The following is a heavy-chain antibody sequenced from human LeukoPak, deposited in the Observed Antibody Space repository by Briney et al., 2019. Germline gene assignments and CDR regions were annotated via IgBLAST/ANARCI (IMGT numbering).Heavy chain of an antibody. CDR1: GDSIIGYS. V-gene: IGHV4-59*01. CDR2: IYYTVDT. D-gene: IGHD3-22*01. Sequence: PSETVSLTCTISGDSIIGYSWTWIRQSPGRGLEYIGYIYYTVDTNYNPSLKRRVTISIDMSNSQFSLRLTSVTAADTAVYYCARRRYYDTTGYNPTYYFAFWGQGPQVTVLS. CDR3: ARRRYYDTTGYNPTYYFAF. J-gene: IGHJ4*02.